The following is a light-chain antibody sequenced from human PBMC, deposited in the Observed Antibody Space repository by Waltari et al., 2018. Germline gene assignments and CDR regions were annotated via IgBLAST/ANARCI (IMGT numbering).Light chain of an antibody. Sequence: QSALPQPPSASGSPGPSVPTSCTGTSTDVGAYHSVPWYQRHPGKAPKVMFYAGSKRPSGVPDRFSGSKSGNTASLTVSGLQAEDEADYYCTSYTGNDNSKVFGGGTKLTVL. J-gene: IGLJ2*01. CDR3: TSYTGNDNSKV. V-gene: IGLV2-8*01. CDR2: AGS. CDR1: STDVGAYHS.